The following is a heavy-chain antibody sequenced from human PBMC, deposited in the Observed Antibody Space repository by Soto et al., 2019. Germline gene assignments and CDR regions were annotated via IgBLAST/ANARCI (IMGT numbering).Heavy chain of an antibody. D-gene: IGHD3-9*01. CDR3: ARPYYDILTGYLYFDY. V-gene: IGHV4-39*01. CDR1: GDSISSISHY. CDR2: IYYSGST. J-gene: IGHJ4*02. Sequence: SETLSLTCTISGDSISSISHYWGWIRQPPGKGLEWIGSIYYSGSTYYNPSLKSRVTISVDTSKNQFSLKLSSVTAADTAVYYCARPYYDILTGYLYFDYWGQGTLVTVSS.